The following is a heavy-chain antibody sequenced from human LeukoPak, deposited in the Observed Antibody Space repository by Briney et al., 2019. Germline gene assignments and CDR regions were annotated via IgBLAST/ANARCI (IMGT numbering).Heavy chain of an antibody. V-gene: IGHV1-18*01. CDR3: ARALGGAAGYSSSWYGDYYYMDV. CDR1: GYTFTSYG. D-gene: IGHD6-13*01. Sequence: ASVKVSCTASGYTFTSYGISWVRQAPGQGLEWMGWISAYNGNTNYAQKLQGRVTMTTDTSTSTAYMELRSLRSDDTAVYYCARALGGAAGYSSSWYGDYYYMDVWGKGTTVTVSS. CDR2: ISAYNGNT. J-gene: IGHJ6*03.